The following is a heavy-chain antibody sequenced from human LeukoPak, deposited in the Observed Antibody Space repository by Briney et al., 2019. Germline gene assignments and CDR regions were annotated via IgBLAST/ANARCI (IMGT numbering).Heavy chain of an antibody. CDR2: ISSNGGST. J-gene: IGHJ4*02. CDR1: GFTFSSYA. D-gene: IGHD4-17*01. CDR3: AKLTTVTTGDY. V-gene: IGHV3-64*01. Sequence: PGGSLRLSCAASGFTFSSYAMHWVRQAPGKGLEYVSAISSNGGSTYYANSVKGRFTISRDNSKNTLYLQMNSLRAEDTAVYYCAKLTTVTTGDYWGQGTLVTVSS.